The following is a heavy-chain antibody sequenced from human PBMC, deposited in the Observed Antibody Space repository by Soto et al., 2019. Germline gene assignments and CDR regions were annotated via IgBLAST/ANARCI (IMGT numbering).Heavy chain of an antibody. CDR1: GFSLSTSGVG. V-gene: IGHV2-5*02. CDR2: IYWDDDK. CDR3: AHVYGGYDNFDY. D-gene: IGHD5-12*01. J-gene: IGHJ4*02. Sequence: QITLKESGPTLVKPTQTLTLTCTFSGFSLSTSGVGVGWIRQPPGKALEWLALIYWDDDKRYIPSLKSRLTITKDTSKNQLVLTMTNMDPVDTATYYCAHVYGGYDNFDYCGQGTLCTVSS.